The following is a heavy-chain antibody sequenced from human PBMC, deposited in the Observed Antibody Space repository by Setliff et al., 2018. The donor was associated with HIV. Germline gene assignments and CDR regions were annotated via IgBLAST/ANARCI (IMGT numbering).Heavy chain of an antibody. Sequence: SETLSLTCAVSGYSISNGYYWGWIRQPPGKGLEWIGNIYHSGNAYFHPSLKSRVTISVDTSKNQFSLNLISVTAADTAVYYCARFMRGIIIRDYYYGMDVWGQGTTVTVSS. CDR2: IYHSGNA. CDR1: GYSISNGYY. CDR3: ARFMRGIIIRDYYYGMDV. V-gene: IGHV4-38-2*01. D-gene: IGHD3-10*01. J-gene: IGHJ6*02.